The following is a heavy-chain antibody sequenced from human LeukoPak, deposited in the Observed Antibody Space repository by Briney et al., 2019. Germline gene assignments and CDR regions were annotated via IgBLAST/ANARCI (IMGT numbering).Heavy chain of an antibody. D-gene: IGHD3-22*01. V-gene: IGHV4-4*09. CDR3: ARGGLENGYHSNDGFDI. CDR1: GGSISDYY. CDR2: IYTSGST. Sequence: SETLSLTCTVSGGSISDYYWSWVRQPPGKGLEWLGYIYTSGSTNYNPSLKSRVTISADTSKNQFSLKLSSVTAADTAVYYCARGGLENGYHSNDGFDIWGQGTMVTVSS. J-gene: IGHJ3*02.